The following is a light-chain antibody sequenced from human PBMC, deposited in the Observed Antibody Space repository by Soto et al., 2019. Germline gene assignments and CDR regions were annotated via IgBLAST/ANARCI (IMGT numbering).Light chain of an antibody. CDR3: SSHRFISTVV. Sequence: QSALTQPASVSGSPGQSITISCTGTSSDVGGYKYVSWYQQHPGKAPKLMIYEVSNRPSGVSNRFSGSKSGNTASLTISGLQAEDEADYYCSSHRFISTVVFGGGTKLTVL. CDR1: SSDVGGYKY. CDR2: EVS. V-gene: IGLV2-14*01. J-gene: IGLJ2*01.